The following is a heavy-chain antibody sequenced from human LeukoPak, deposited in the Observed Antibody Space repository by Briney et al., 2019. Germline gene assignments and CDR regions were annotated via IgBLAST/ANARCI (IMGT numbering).Heavy chain of an antibody. D-gene: IGHD3-10*01. V-gene: IGHV4-59*01. J-gene: IGHJ4*02. CDR2: IYYSGST. CDR3: ARVHGSGKIDY. Sequence: KASETLSLTCAVSGGSISSYYWSWIRQPPGKGLEWIGYIYYSGSTNYNPSLKSRVTISVDTSKNQFSLKLSSVTAADTAVYYCARVHGSGKIDYWGQGTLVTVSS. CDR1: GGSISSYY.